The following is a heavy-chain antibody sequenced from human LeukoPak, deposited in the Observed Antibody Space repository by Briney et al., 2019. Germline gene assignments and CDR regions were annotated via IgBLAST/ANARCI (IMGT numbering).Heavy chain of an antibody. CDR3: AKPRAVGVNAFFDY. V-gene: IGHV3-23*01. Sequence: GGSLRLSCAASGFTFSSYAMRWVRQAPGKGLEWVSNVSGSGGSTYYADSVKGRFTISRDNSKNTLYLQMNSLRAEDTAVYYCAKPRAVGVNAFFDYWGQGTLVTVSS. CDR2: VSGSGGST. J-gene: IGHJ4*02. CDR1: GFTFSSYA.